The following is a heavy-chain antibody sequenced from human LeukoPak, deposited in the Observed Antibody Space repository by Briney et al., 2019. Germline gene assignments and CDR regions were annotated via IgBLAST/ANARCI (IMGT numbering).Heavy chain of an antibody. CDR3: ARGTMGATHFDY. CDR2: IYYSGST. Sequence: SETLSLTCTVSVGSISSDYWNWIRQPPGKGLEWIGYIYYSGSTNYNVSLKSRVTISVDTSKKQFSLRLSSVTAADTAVYYCARGTMGATHFDYWGQGTLVTVSS. CDR1: VGSISSDY. V-gene: IGHV4-59*01. J-gene: IGHJ4*02. D-gene: IGHD1-26*01.